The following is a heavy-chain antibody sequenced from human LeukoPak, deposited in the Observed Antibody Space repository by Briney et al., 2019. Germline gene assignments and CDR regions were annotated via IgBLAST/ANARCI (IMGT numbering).Heavy chain of an antibody. CDR2: IYYSGST. J-gene: IGHJ4*02. CDR1: GGSISSSTYY. V-gene: IGHV4-39*07. D-gene: IGHD3-22*01. CDR3: ARDRYYYDSSGYYLFDY. Sequence: SETLSLTCTVSGGSISSSTYYWGWIRQPPGKGLEWIGSIYYSGSTYYNPSLKSRVTISVDTSKNQFSLKLSSVTAADTAVYYCARDRYYYDSSGYYLFDYWGQGTLVTVSS.